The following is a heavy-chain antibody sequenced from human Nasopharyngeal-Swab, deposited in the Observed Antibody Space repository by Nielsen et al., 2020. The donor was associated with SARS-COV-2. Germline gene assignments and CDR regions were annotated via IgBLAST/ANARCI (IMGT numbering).Heavy chain of an antibody. CDR3: ARRYSSSSGALPDY. D-gene: IGHD6-6*01. CDR2: ISGSGGST. J-gene: IGHJ4*02. CDR1: GFTFSSYA. Sequence: GESLKISCAASGFTFSSYAMSWVRQAPGKGLEWVSAISGSGGSTYYADSVKGRFTISRDNAKNSVFLQMDSLRAEDTAVYYCARRYSSSSGALPDYWGQGTLVTVSS. V-gene: IGHV3-23*01.